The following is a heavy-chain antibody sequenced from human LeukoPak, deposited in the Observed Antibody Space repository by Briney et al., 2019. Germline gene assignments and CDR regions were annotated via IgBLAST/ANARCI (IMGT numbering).Heavy chain of an antibody. CDR1: GGSISSSSYY. CDR2: IYYSGST. Sequence: SETLSLTCTVSGGSISSSSYYWGWIRQPPGKGLEWIGYIYYSGSTNYNPSLKSRLTISVDMSKNQFSLRLSSVTTADTAVYYCARVRYCSSSSCYGDWFDPWGQGTLVTVSS. J-gene: IGHJ5*02. V-gene: IGHV4-61*05. D-gene: IGHD2-2*01. CDR3: ARVRYCSSSSCYGDWFDP.